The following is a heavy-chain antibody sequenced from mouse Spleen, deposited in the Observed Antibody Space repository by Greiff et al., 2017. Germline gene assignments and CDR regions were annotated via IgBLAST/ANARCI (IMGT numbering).Heavy chain of an antibody. Sequence: VQLQQSGPELVKPGASVKISCKASGYAFSSSWMNWVKQRPGKGLEWIGRIYPGDGDTNYNGKFKGTATLTADKSSSTAYMQLSSLTSEDSAVYFCARGVSYLYFDYWGQGTTLTVSS. CDR2: IYPGDGDT. CDR1: GYAFSSSW. J-gene: IGHJ2*01. V-gene: IGHV1-82*01. D-gene: IGHD1-1*01. CDR3: ARGVSYLYFDY.